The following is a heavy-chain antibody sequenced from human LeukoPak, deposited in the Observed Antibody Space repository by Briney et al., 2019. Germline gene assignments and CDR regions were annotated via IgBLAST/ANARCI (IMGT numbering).Heavy chain of an antibody. CDR1: GFTFSSYG. CDR3: AKDLGAESGGSYFDY. Sequence: GGSLRLPCAASGFTFSSYGMHWVRQAPGKGLEWVAVISYDGSNKYYADSVKGRFAISRDNSKNTLYLQMNSLRAEDTAVYYCAKDLGAESGGSYFDYWGRGTLVTVSS. V-gene: IGHV3-30*18. D-gene: IGHD1-26*01. J-gene: IGHJ4*02. CDR2: ISYDGSNK.